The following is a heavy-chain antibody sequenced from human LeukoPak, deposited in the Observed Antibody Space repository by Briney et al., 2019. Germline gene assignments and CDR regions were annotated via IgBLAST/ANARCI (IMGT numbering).Heavy chain of an antibody. CDR3: ARAQFGYLGDYYYYYYMDV. CDR2: MNPNSGNT. J-gene: IGHJ6*03. Sequence: GASVKVSCKASGYTFTGYYMHWVRQATGQGLEWMGWMNPNSGNTGYAQKFQGRVTITRNTSISTAYMELSSLRSEDTAVYYCARAQFGYLGDYYYYYYMDVWGKGTTVTVSS. D-gene: IGHD6-25*01. V-gene: IGHV1-8*03. CDR1: GYTFTGYY.